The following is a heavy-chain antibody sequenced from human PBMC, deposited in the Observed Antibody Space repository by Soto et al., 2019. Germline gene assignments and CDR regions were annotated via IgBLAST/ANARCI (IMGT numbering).Heavy chain of an antibody. J-gene: IGHJ3*02. Sequence: EEQLEESGGDLVQPGGSLRLSCAASGFTLGLYDMHWVRQGPGKRLEWVSAIGYTCDTYYLDSVKGRFISSRQNDKNFLSLEMKNLRAGDTAVYFCARGKKVVMPVDNRAFDIWGRGIMVTVSS. D-gene: IGHD2-21*01. CDR3: ARGKKVVMPVDNRAFDI. CDR1: GFTLGLYD. V-gene: IGHV3-13*01. CDR2: IGYTCDT.